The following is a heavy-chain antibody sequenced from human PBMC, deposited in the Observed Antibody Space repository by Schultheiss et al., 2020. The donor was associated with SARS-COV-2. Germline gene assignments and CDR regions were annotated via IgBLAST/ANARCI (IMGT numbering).Heavy chain of an antibody. Sequence: SETLSLTCAVSGGSISSGGYYWSWIRQHPGKGLEWIGRIYTSGSTYYNPSLKSRVTISVDTSKNQFSLKLSSVTAADTAVYYCARERAGAITIFGVVTRYGMDVWGQGTTVTVSS. CDR1: GGSISSGGYY. V-gene: IGHV4-31*11. J-gene: IGHJ6*02. CDR2: IYTSGST. CDR3: ARERAGAITIFGVVTRYGMDV. D-gene: IGHD3-3*01.